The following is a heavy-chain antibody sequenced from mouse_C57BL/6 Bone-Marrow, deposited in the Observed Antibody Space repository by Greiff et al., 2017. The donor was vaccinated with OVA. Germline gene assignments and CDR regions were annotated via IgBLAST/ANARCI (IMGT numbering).Heavy chain of an antibody. D-gene: IGHD2-1*01. Sequence: VQLQQSGAELAKPGASVKLSCKASGYTFTSYWMHWVKQRPGQGLEWIGYINPSSGYTKYNQKFKDKATLTADQSSSTAYMQLSSLTYEDSAVYYCARRNGNYDYAMGYWGQGTSVTVSS. CDR1: GYTFTSYW. J-gene: IGHJ4*01. CDR3: ARRNGNYDYAMGY. V-gene: IGHV1-7*01. CDR2: INPSSGYT.